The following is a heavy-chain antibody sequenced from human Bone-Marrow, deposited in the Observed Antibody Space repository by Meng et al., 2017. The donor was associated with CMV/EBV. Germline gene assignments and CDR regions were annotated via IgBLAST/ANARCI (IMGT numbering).Heavy chain of an antibody. CDR3: ARVSGYSYGWGVYFDY. CDR2: IYHSGST. D-gene: IGHD5-18*01. V-gene: IGHV4-4*02. J-gene: IGHJ4*02. CDR1: VGSISSSNW. Sequence: SVGSISSSNWWSWVRQPPGKGLEWIGEIYHSGSTNYNPSLKSRVTISVDKSKNQFSLKLSSVTAADTAVYYCARVSGYSYGWGVYFDYWGQGTLVTVSS.